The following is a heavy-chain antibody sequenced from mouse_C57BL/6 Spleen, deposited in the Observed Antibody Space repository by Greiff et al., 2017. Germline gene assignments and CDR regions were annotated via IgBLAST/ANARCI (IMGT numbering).Heavy chain of an antibody. CDR3: AREDYGSSYLFAY. J-gene: IGHJ3*01. D-gene: IGHD1-1*01. CDR1: GFTFSSYA. CDR2: ISDGGSYT. V-gene: IGHV5-4*01. Sequence: DVMLVESGGGLVKPGGSLKLSCAASGFTFSSYAMSWVRQTPEKRLEWVATISDGGSYTYYPDNVKGRFTIARDNAKNNLYLQMSHLKSEDTAMYYCAREDYGSSYLFAYWGQGTLVTVSA.